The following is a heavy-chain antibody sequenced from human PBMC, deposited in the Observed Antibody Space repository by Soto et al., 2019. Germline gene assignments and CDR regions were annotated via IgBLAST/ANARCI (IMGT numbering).Heavy chain of an antibody. CDR3: ARVRTGMDV. CDR1: GGSISSGGYS. D-gene: IGHD1-1*01. V-gene: IGHV4-30-2*01. CDR2: IYHSGRT. Sequence: SETLSLTCAVSGGSISSGGYSWSWIRQPPGKGLEWIGYIYHSGRTYYNPSLKSRVTISVDTSKNQFSLKLSSVTAADTAVYYCARVRTGMDVWGQGTTVTVSS. J-gene: IGHJ6*02.